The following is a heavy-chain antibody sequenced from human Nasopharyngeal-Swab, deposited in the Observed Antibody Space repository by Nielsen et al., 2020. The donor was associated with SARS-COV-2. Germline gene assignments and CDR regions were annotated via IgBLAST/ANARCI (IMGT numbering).Heavy chain of an antibody. V-gene: IGHV3-11*06. D-gene: IGHD2-2*01. J-gene: IGHJ6*02. Sequence: GESLKISCAASGFTFSDYYMSWIRQAPGKGLEWVSYISSSSSYIYYADSVKGRFTISRDNAKNSLYLQMNSLRAEDTAVYYCARNPTDELLWYYYYGMDVWGQGTTVTVSS. CDR1: GFTFSDYY. CDR2: ISSSSSYI. CDR3: ARNPTDELLWYYYYGMDV.